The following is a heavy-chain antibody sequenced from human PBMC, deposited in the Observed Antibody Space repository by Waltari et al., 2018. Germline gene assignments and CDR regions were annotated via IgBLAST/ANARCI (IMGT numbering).Heavy chain of an antibody. J-gene: IGHJ3*02. CDR1: GFTFSSYD. CDR3: ARSRGVTQSDDAFDI. CDR2: IGTSGDT. Sequence: EVQLVESGGGLVQPGGSLRPACAASGFTFSSYDMHWVRQAPGQGLAWASAIGTSGDTYYPGSVKGRFTISRENAKNSLYLQMNSLRAGDTAVYYCARSRGVTQSDDAFDIWGQGTMVTVSS. V-gene: IGHV3-13*01. D-gene: IGHD4-4*01.